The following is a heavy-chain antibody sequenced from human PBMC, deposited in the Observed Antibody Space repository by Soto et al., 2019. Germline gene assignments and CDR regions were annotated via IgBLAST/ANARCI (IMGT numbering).Heavy chain of an antibody. CDR2: IYHSEST. Sequence: SETLSLTCAFSCCSISRGGYSGSWIRQPPGKGLEWIGYIYHSESTYYNPPLKSRVTISVDRSKNQFSLKLSSVTAADTAVYYCARAVGGRLPFDYWGQGTLVTVSS. CDR3: ARAVGGRLPFDY. CDR1: CCSISRGGYS. D-gene: IGHD4-17*01. V-gene: IGHV4-30-2*01. J-gene: IGHJ4*02.